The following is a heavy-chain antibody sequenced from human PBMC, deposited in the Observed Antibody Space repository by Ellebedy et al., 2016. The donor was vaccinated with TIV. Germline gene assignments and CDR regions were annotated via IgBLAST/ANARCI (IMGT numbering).Heavy chain of an antibody. Sequence: GESLKISCKGSGYTFTNYWISWVRQMPGKGLEWMGRIDPSDSYTNYSPSFQGHVTISADKSISTAYLQWSSLKASDTAMYYCARTDYGDYRGAFDIWGQGTMVTVSS. V-gene: IGHV5-10-1*01. J-gene: IGHJ3*02. D-gene: IGHD4-17*01. CDR2: IDPSDSYT. CDR1: GYTFTNYW. CDR3: ARTDYGDYRGAFDI.